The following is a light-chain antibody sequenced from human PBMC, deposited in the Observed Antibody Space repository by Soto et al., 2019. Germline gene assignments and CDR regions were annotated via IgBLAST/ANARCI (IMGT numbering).Light chain of an antibody. J-gene: IGKJ1*01. CDR2: GAS. Sequence: EIVMTQSPATLSVSPGERATLSCRASQSVVSYLAWYQQKPGQAPRLLIYGASTRATGIPARFSGSGSGTEFTLSISSLQSEDSAVYYCQHYYNWPPWTFDQGTKVEIK. CDR3: QHYYNWPPWT. V-gene: IGKV3-15*01. CDR1: QSVVSY.